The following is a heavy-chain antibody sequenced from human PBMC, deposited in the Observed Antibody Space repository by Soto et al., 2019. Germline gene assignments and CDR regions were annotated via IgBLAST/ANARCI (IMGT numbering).Heavy chain of an antibody. CDR2: IYHSGNI. V-gene: IGHV4-30-2*01. CDR3: ARIPSP. D-gene: IGHD2-21*01. Sequence: SETLSVTCAVSGGSISSGGYSWSWIRQPPGKGLEWIGYIYHSGNIYYNPSLKSRVTISVDRSKNQFSLKLSSVTAADTAVYYCARIPSPWGQGTLVTVSS. J-gene: IGHJ5*02. CDR1: GGSISSGGYS.